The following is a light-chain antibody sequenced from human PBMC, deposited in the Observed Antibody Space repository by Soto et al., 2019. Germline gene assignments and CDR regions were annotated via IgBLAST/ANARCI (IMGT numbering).Light chain of an antibody. Sequence: EFVLTQSPGTLSLSPGERATLSCRASQSVSSNLAWYQQKPGQAPRLLIHGASTRATGTPARFSGSGSGTEFTLTISSLQSEDSAVYYCQQYKNWPPWTFGQGTKVDIK. J-gene: IGKJ1*01. CDR2: GAS. CDR1: QSVSSN. V-gene: IGKV3-15*01. CDR3: QQYKNWPPWT.